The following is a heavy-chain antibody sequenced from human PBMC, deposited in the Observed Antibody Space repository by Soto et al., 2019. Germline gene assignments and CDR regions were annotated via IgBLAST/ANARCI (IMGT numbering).Heavy chain of an antibody. D-gene: IGHD3-16*02. CDR1: GFSLSTSGVG. V-gene: IGHV2-5*02. CDR2: IYWDDDK. Sequence: QITLKESGPTLVKPTQTLTLTCTFSGFSLSTSGVGVGWIRQPPGKALEWLALIYWDDDKRYSPSLKSRLTITKDTSKNQVVLTMTNMDPVDTATYYCAHIMITFGGVIRKDAFDIWGQGTMVTVSS. CDR3: AHIMITFGGVIRKDAFDI. J-gene: IGHJ3*02.